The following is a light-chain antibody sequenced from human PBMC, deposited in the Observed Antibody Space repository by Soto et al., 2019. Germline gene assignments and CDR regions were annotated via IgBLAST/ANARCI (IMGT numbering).Light chain of an antibody. V-gene: IGKV3-11*01. CDR2: DAS. Sequence: EIVLTQSPATLSLSPGERATLSCRASQSISSYLAWYQQKPDQAPRLLIYDASNRATGIPARFSGRGSGTDFTLTISSLEPEDFAVYYCHQRSTWPFTFGPGTKVDIK. J-gene: IGKJ3*01. CDR3: HQRSTWPFT. CDR1: QSISSY.